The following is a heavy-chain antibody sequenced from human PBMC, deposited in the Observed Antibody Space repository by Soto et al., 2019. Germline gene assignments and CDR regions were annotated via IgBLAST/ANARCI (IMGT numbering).Heavy chain of an antibody. CDR3: ARGSYYYDSSGYLIY. J-gene: IGHJ4*02. V-gene: IGHV3-21*01. CDR1: GFTFSSYS. D-gene: IGHD3-22*01. CDR2: ISSSSSYI. Sequence: EVQLVESGGGLVKPGGSLRLSCAASGFTFSSYSMNWVRQAPGKGLEWVSSISSSSSYIYYADSVKGRFTISRDNAKNSLYLQMNSLRAEDTAVYYCARGSYYYDSSGYLIYWGQGTLVTVSS.